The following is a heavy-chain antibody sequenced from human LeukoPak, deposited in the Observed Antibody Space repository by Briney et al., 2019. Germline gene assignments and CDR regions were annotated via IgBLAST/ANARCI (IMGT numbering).Heavy chain of an antibody. CDR2: IINSGSTT. D-gene: IGHD4-17*01. J-gene: IGHJ5*02. CDR3: ARSADYGDYDWFDP. Sequence: GGSLRLSCAGSGFTFSSYEMNWVRQAPGKGLEWVSYIINSGSTTYYADSVKGRFTISRDNAKNSLFLQMSSLRAEDTAVYYCARSADYGDYDWFDPWGQGTLVTVSS. V-gene: IGHV3-48*03. CDR1: GFTFSSYE.